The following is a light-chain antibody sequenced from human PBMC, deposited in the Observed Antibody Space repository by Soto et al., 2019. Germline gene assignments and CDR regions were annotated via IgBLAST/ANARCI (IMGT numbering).Light chain of an antibody. CDR2: DAS. CDR1: QSVRTY. CDR3: HQRSNWPRT. Sequence: EIVLTQSPATLSLFPGERATLPCRASQSVRTYLAWYQQKPGQAPRLLISDASNRATGIPARFSGSGSGTDFTLTISSLEAEDSAVYYCHQRSNWPRTFGGGSKVEIK. J-gene: IGKJ4*01. V-gene: IGKV3-11*01.